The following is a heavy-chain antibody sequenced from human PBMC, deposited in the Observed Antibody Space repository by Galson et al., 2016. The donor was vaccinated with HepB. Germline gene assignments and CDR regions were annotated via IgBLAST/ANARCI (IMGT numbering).Heavy chain of an antibody. CDR3: ARFRPSGYSFGSHSFDM. V-gene: IGHV4-34*01. CDR2: ITHTITT. D-gene: IGHD5-18*01. CDR1: SGSFTDFSDYY. J-gene: IGHJ3*02. Sequence: SETLSLTCAVYSGSFTDFSDYYWSWIRQTPGKGLEWIGDITHTITTKYNPSLKSRVTISVDTSKGQFSLELTSVTAADTAVYYCARFRPSGYSFGSHSFDMWGQGTMVTVSS.